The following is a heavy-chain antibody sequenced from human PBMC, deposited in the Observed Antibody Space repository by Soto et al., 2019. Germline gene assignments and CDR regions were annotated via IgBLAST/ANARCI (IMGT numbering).Heavy chain of an antibody. J-gene: IGHJ4*02. CDR3: VRTSLVVAAATREDY. Sequence: EVQLVESGGGLVQPGGSLRLSCAASGFTFSSYWMHWVRQAPGKGLVWVSRINSDGSSTSYADSVKGRFTISRDNAKNTLDLQMNSLRAEDTAVYYCVRTSLVVAAATREDYCGQGTLVTVS. V-gene: IGHV3-74*01. CDR2: INSDGSST. D-gene: IGHD2-15*01. CDR1: GFTFSSYW.